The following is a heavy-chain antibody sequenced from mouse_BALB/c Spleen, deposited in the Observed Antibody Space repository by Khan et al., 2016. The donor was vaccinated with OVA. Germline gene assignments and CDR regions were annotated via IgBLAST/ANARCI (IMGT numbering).Heavy chain of an antibody. CDR2: IIYTGYT. CDR3: ARSTYRYAFVY. Sequence: EVQLVESGPSLVKPSQTLSLTCSVTGDSITSGYWYWIRKFPGNKLEYMGYIIYTGYTYYNPSLKSRISITRHTSKNQYYLQLNSVTDEDTATYYWARSTYRYAFVYWGQGTLVTVSA. J-gene: IGHJ3*01. V-gene: IGHV3-8*02. D-gene: IGHD2-14*01. CDR1: GDSITSGY.